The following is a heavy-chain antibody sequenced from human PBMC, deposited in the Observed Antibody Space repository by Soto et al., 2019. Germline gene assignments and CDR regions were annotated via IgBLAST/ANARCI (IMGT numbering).Heavy chain of an antibody. D-gene: IGHD2-8*01. CDR1: GYSFTSYG. CDR3: GRCRTNSYAMDD. V-gene: IGHV1-18*01. Sequence: SVKASCKASGYSFTSYGIGCVRQAPGQGPEWIEWISSYNGRTNYAQNGKGKVVMTTDISTNTVYFELQSLRSDDTATYYLGRCRTNSYAMDDWGKGTTVTVS. CDR2: ISSYNGRT. J-gene: IGHJ6*04.